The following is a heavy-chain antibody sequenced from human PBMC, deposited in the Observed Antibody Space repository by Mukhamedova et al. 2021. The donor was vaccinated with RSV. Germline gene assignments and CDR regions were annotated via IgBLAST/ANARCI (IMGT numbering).Heavy chain of an antibody. Sequence: GSYYWSWIRQPPGKGLEWIGYIYYRGSTNYNPSLKSRVTISVDTSKNQFSLKLSSVTAADTAVYYCARAPSSSDAFDIWGQGTMV. CDR2: IYYRGST. CDR1: GSYY. D-gene: IGHD6-6*01. CDR3: ARAPSSSDAFDI. J-gene: IGHJ3*02. V-gene: IGHV4-61*01.